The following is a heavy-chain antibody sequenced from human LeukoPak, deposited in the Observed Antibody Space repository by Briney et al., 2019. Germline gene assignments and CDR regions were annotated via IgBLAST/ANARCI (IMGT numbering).Heavy chain of an antibody. CDR3: ARTSSYYDILTGYFNYFDY. Sequence: GGSLRLSCAASGFTFSSYGMHWVRQAPGKGLEWVAVISYDGSNKYYADSVKGRFTISRDNAKNSLYLQMNSLRAEDTAVYYCARTSSYYDILTGYFNYFDYWGQGTLVTVSS. J-gene: IGHJ4*02. D-gene: IGHD3-9*01. CDR2: ISYDGSNK. CDR1: GFTFSSYG. V-gene: IGHV3-30*03.